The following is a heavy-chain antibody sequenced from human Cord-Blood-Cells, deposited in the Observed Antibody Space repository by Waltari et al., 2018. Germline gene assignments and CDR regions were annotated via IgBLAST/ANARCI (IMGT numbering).Heavy chain of an antibody. V-gene: IGHV1-2*02. J-gene: IGHJ5*02. CDR1: GYTFTGYY. Sequence: QVQLVQSGAEVKKPGASVKVSCKASGYTFTGYYMHWVRQAPGQGLEWRGWTNLTGGETSEEQRFQGRVTMTRDTSSGTAYRERSRLRSEETAVYYGGGGGGGSQGFRVLFDPWGQGTLVTVSS. D-gene: IGHD3-16*01. CDR2: TNLTGGET. CDR3: GGGGGGSQGFRVLFDP.